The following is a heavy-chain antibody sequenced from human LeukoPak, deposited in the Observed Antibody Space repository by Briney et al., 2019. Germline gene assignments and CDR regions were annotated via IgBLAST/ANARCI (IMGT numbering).Heavy chain of an antibody. Sequence: SVKVSCKASGGTFSSYTISWARQAPGQGLEWMGRIIPILGIANYAQKFQGRVTITADKSTSTAYMELSSLRSEDTAVYYCASELSTSLYYFDYWGQGTLVTVSS. CDR2: IIPILGIA. V-gene: IGHV1-69*02. CDR1: GGTFSSYT. D-gene: IGHD2-2*01. J-gene: IGHJ4*02. CDR3: ASELSTSLYYFDY.